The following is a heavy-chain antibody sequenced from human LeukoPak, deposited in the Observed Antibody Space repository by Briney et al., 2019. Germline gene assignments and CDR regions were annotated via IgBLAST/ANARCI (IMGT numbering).Heavy chain of an antibody. CDR2: IYSGGST. V-gene: IGHV3-53*01. CDR3: ARDLGVWGSYRSYYYYGMDV. CDR1: GFRFDDYA. J-gene: IGHJ6*02. Sequence: GGSLRLSCAASGFRFDDYAMHWVRQAPGKGLEWVSVIYSGGSTYYADSVKGRFTISRDNSKNTLYLQMNSLRAEDTAVYYCARDLGVWGSYRSYYYYGMDVWGQGTTVTVSS. D-gene: IGHD3-16*02.